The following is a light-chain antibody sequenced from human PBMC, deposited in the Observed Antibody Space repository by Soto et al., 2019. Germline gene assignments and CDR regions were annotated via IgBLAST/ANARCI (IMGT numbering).Light chain of an antibody. V-gene: IGLV1-40*01. CDR3: QSYDSSLSVVV. J-gene: IGLJ2*01. CDR1: SSNIGAGYD. CDR2: GNI. Sequence: QSVLTQPPSVSGAPGQRVTISCTGSSSNIGAGYDVHWYLQLPGTAPKLLIYGNINRPSGVPDRFSGSKSGTSASLAITGXXXXXXXXXYCQSYDSSLSVVVFGGGTKLTV.